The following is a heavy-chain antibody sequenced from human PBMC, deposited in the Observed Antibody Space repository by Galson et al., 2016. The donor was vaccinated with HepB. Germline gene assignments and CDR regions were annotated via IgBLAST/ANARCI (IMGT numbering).Heavy chain of an antibody. D-gene: IGHD2-2*01. V-gene: IGHV1-3*01. J-gene: IGHJ4*02. CDR2: INAGNGNT. Sequence: SVKVSCKASGYTFTSHAVYWVRQAPGQRLEWLGWINAGNGNTKYSQKFQGRVTITRDTSASTAYMELSRLTSEDTAVYYCSRARGPAAIFDHWGQGTLVIVSS. CDR1: GYTFTSHA. CDR3: SRARGPAAIFDH.